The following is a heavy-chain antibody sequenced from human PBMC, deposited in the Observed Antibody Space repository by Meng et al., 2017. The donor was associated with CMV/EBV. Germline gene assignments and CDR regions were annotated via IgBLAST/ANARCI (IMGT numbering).Heavy chain of an antibody. CDR1: GFTLSSYA. CDR2: ISGSGGST. Sequence: GGSLRLSCAASGFTLSSYAMSWVRQAPGKGLEWVSAISGSGGSTYYADSVKGRFTISRDNSKNTLYLQMNSLRAEDTAVYYCANFHYDMIVVGGNAFDIWGQGTMVTVSS. D-gene: IGHD3-22*01. V-gene: IGHV3-23*01. J-gene: IGHJ3*02. CDR3: ANFHYDMIVVGGNAFDI.